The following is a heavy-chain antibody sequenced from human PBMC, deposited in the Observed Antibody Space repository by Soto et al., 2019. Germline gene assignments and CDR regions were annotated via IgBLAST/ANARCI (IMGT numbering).Heavy chain of an antibody. J-gene: IGHJ5*02. CDR1: GGAVNSGGYS. Sequence: PSETLSLTCSVSGGAVNSGGYSWSWIRQPPGKGLEWIGFISPSGSPAYNPSLKSRVTISVDRSNNQTSLELSSVTAADTAVYYCARGVLAWGPGTLVTVSA. CDR2: ISPSGSP. D-gene: IGHD2-8*01. CDR3: ARGVLA. V-gene: IGHV4-30-2*01.